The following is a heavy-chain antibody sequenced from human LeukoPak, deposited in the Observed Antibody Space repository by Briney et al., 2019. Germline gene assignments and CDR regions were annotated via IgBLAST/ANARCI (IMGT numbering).Heavy chain of an antibody. J-gene: IGHJ4*02. Sequence: GGSLRLSCAASGFTFSSYAMSWVRQAPGKGLEWVSAISGSGGSTYYADSVKGRFTISRDNSKNTLYLQMNSLRAEDTAVYYCARGSGADYGGNSGYFDYWGQGTLVTVSS. D-gene: IGHD4-23*01. CDR1: GFTFSSYA. V-gene: IGHV3-23*01. CDR2: ISGSGGST. CDR3: ARGSGADYGGNSGYFDY.